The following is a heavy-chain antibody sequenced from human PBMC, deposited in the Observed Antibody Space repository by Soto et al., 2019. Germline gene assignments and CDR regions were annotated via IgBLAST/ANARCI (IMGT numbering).Heavy chain of an antibody. J-gene: IGHJ5*02. CDR1: GGSISSYY. CDR3: ARELGATRPNWFDP. CDR2: IYYSGST. D-gene: IGHD1-26*01. V-gene: IGHV4-59*01. Sequence: SETLSLTCTVSGGSISSYYWSWIRQPPGKGLEWIGYIYYSGSTNYNPSLKSRVTISVDTSKNQFSLKLSSVTAADTAVYYCARELGATRPNWFDPWGQGTLVTVSS.